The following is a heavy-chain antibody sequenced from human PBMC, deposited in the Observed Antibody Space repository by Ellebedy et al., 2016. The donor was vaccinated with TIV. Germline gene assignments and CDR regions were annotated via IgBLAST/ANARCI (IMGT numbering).Heavy chain of an antibody. CDR2: IYYSGST. J-gene: IGHJ6*02. V-gene: IGHV4-61*01. CDR1: GGSVSSGSYY. CDR3: ARDVVVTAIRYYYYGMDV. Sequence: SETLSLTXTVSGGSVSSGSYYWSWIRQPPGKGLEWIGYIYYSGSTNYNPSLKCRVTISVDTSKNQFSLKLSSVTAADTAVYYCARDVVVTAIRYYYYGMDVWGQGTTVTVSS. D-gene: IGHD2-21*02.